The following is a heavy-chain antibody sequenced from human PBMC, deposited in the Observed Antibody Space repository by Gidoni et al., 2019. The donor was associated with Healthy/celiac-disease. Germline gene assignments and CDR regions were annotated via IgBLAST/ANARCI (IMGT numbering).Heavy chain of an antibody. Sequence: EVQLVQSGPEVKPPGESLKISCKGSGYSFTSYWVGGVRQMPGKGLEWMGIIYPGDSDTRYSPSFQGQVTISADKSISTAYLQWSSLKASDTAMYYCARRRYQLRSFVFDYWGQGTLVTVSS. V-gene: IGHV5-51*01. CDR1: GYSFTSYW. J-gene: IGHJ4*02. CDR3: ARRRYQLRSFVFDY. CDR2: IYPGDSDT. D-gene: IGHD2-2*01.